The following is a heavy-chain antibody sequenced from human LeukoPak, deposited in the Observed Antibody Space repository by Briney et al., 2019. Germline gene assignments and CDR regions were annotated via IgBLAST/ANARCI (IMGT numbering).Heavy chain of an antibody. CDR2: INHSGST. CDR1: GGSFSGYY. D-gene: IGHD3-10*01. J-gene: IGHJ5*02. CDR3: AGYGSGSYYSPEFDP. Sequence: SETLSLTCAVYGGSFSGYYWSWIRQPPGKGLEWIGEINHSGSTNYNPSLKSRVTISVDTSKNQFSLKLSSVTAADTAVYYCAGYGSGSYYSPEFDPWGQGTLVTVSS. V-gene: IGHV4-34*01.